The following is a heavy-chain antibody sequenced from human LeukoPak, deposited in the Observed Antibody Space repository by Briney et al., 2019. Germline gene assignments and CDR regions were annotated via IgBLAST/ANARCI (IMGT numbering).Heavy chain of an antibody. J-gene: IGHJ4*02. CDR3: AKVVRGVIGFDY. CDR2: IYSGGST. D-gene: IGHD3-10*01. Sequence: GGSLRLSCAASGFTVSSNYMSWVRQAPGKGLEWVSVIYSGGSTYYADSVKGRFTISRDNSKNTLYLQMNSLRAEDTAVYYCAKVVRGVIGFDYWGQGTLVTVSS. CDR1: GFTVSSNY. V-gene: IGHV3-53*01.